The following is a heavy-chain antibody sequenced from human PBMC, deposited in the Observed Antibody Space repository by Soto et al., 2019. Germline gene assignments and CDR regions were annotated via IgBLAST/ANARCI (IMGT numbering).Heavy chain of an antibody. CDR2: IYHSGST. CDR1: GGSISSGGYS. D-gene: IGHD5-18*01. CDR3: ACIFSGGYGYGFYYYGMDV. Sequence: SETLSLTCAVSGGSISSGGYSWSWIRQPPGKGLEWIGYIYHSGSTYYNPSLKSRVTISVDTSKNQFSLKLSSVTAADTAVYYCACIFSGGYGYGFYYYGMDVWGQGTTVTVSS. V-gene: IGHV4-30-2*01. J-gene: IGHJ6*02.